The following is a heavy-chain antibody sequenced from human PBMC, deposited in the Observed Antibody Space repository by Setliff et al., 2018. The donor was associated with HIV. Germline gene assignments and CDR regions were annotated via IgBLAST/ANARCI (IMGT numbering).Heavy chain of an antibody. CDR3: AKGVKYLGP. J-gene: IGHJ5*02. CDR1: GFAVSNNY. D-gene: IGHD2-2*02. V-gene: IGHV3-53*01. CDR2: MNSDGTT. Sequence: PGGSLRLSCAASGFAVSNNYLTWVRQAPGKGLEWVAVMNSDGTTYYGDSVQGRFTISRDNSINIVYLHMNSLIAEDTAVYYCAKGVKYLGPWGQGTLVT.